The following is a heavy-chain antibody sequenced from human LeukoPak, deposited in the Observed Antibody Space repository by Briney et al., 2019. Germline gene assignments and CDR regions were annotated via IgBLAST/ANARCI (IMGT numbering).Heavy chain of an antibody. CDR1: GGSISSSNYY. CDR2: FYYSGST. Sequence: SETLSLTCTVSGGSISSSNYYWGWIRQPPGKGLEWIGSFYYSGSTNYNPSLQSRVTMSVDTSKNQFSLQLSSVTAADTAVFYCARHSSPWGGVFDYWGQGTLVTVSS. CDR3: ARHSSPWGGVFDY. V-gene: IGHV4-39*01. J-gene: IGHJ4*02. D-gene: IGHD6-19*01.